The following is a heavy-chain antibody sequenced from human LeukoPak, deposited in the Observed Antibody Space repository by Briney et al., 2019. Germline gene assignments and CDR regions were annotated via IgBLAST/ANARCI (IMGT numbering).Heavy chain of an antibody. Sequence: ASVKVSCKASGYTFITYDISWVRQATGQGLEWMGWMNPNSGGTNYAQKFQGRVTMTRDTSISTAYMELSRLRSDDTAVYYCARGGRYCGGDCYSIYYYYMDVWGKGTTVTISS. J-gene: IGHJ6*03. CDR1: GYTFITYD. D-gene: IGHD2-21*02. CDR3: ARGGRYCGGDCYSIYYYYMDV. CDR2: MNPNSGGT. V-gene: IGHV1-2*02.